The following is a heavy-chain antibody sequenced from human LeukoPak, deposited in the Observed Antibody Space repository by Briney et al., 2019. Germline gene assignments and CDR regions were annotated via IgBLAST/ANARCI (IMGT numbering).Heavy chain of an antibody. V-gene: IGHV4-4*07. CDR1: GGSIRSYY. J-gene: IGHJ6*03. D-gene: IGHD3-10*01. CDR3: AGSMIRDNYYYYMDV. Sequence: SETLSLTCTVSGGSIRSYYWNWIRQPASKRLEWIGRVYTIGTNYHPSLKSRVTMSVDTSKKQISLKLSSVTAADTAVYYCAGSMIRDNYYYYMDVWGKGSTVTVSS. CDR2: VYTIGT.